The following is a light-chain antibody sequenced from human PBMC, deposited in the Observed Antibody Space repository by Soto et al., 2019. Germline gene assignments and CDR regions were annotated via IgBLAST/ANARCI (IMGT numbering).Light chain of an antibody. Sequence: VLTQSPATLSLSPGESATLSCRASQNVGNNLAWYQQKSGQAPRLLIYAASDRATGVPARFSGGMSGTDFTLTISSLEPEDFATYFCQQRSRWPRGTFCRGTKVEMK. CDR2: AAS. J-gene: IGKJ2*02. CDR1: QNVGNN. CDR3: QQRSRWPRGT. V-gene: IGKV3-11*01.